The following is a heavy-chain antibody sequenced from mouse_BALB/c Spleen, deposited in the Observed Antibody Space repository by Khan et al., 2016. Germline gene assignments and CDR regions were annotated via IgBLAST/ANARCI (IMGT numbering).Heavy chain of an antibody. CDR3: ARRGDGYSHFDY. J-gene: IGHJ2*01. D-gene: IGHD2-3*01. CDR2: ISNGGGST. CDR1: GFTFSDYY. Sequence: EVELVESGGGLVQPGGSLKLSCVTSGFTFSDYYMYWVRQTPEKRLEWVASISNGGGSTYYPDTVKDRFTISRDNAKNTLYLQMSRLKSEDTAMYYCARRGDGYSHFDYWGQGTTLTVAS. V-gene: IGHV5-12*02.